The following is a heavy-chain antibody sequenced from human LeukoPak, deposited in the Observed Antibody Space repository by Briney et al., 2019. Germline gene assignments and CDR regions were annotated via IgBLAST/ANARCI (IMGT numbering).Heavy chain of an antibody. CDR1: GFTFSDYY. J-gene: IGHJ3*02. CDR3: ARDRAFDVLTGYDAFDM. D-gene: IGHD3-9*01. Sequence: GGSLRLSCAASGFTFSDYYISWIRQAPGKGLEGVSYISSSGSNIYYADSVKGRFTISRDNAKISVYLQMNSLRAEDTAVYYCARDRAFDVLTGYDAFDMWGQGTMVTVSS. CDR2: ISSSGSNI. V-gene: IGHV3-11*01.